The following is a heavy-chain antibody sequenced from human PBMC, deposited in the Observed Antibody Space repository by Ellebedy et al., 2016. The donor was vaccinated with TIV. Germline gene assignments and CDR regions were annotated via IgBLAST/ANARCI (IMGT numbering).Heavy chain of an antibody. CDR3: AKGLHGGFQSIYFHH. D-gene: IGHD4-23*01. V-gene: IGHV3-53*01. J-gene: IGHJ1*01. Sequence: GESLTISCAASEFTVSSNYMSWVRQAPGKGLAWVSVIYKDGSTYYADSVKGRFTISRDNSKNTVVLQMTSLRPEDTAIYYCAKGLHGGFQSIYFHHWGQGTLVTVSS. CDR2: IYKDGST. CDR1: EFTVSSNY.